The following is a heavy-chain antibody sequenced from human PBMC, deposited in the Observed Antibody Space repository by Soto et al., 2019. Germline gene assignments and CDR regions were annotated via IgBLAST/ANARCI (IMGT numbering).Heavy chain of an antibody. D-gene: IGHD2-2*01. Sequence: QMQLVESGGGVVQPGRSLRLSCAASGFTFRSYGIHWVRQAPGKGLEWVAPIWYGGSKIYYVDSVKGRFAVSRDNSKNTLYLQMNSLRVEDTAVYYCARDHQVPCGDGMDVWGQGTTVTVSS. V-gene: IGHV3-33*01. CDR2: IWYGGSKI. CDR3: ARDHQVPCGDGMDV. CDR1: GFTFRSYG. J-gene: IGHJ6*02.